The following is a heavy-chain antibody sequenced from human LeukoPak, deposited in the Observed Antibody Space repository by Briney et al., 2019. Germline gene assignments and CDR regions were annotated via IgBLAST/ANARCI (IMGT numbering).Heavy chain of an antibody. D-gene: IGHD1/OR15-1a*01. V-gene: IGHV3-30*18. CDR3: AKDIRYNWNSRYYYGMDV. Sequence: GGSLRLSCAASGFTFSSYGMHWVRQAPGKGLKWVAVISYDGNSKYYADSVKGRFTISRDNSKNTLYLQMNSLRAEDTAVYYCAKDIRYNWNSRYYYGMDVWGQGTTVTVSS. J-gene: IGHJ6*02. CDR2: ISYDGNSK. CDR1: GFTFSSYG.